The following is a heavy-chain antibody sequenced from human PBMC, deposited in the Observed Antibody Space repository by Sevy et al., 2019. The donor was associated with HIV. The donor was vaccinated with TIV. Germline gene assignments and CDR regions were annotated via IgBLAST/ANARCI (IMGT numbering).Heavy chain of an antibody. CDR2: FDPEDGER. V-gene: IGHV1-24*01. D-gene: IGHD3-3*01. Sequence: ASGKVSCKVSGYTLTQLSMHWVRQAPGKGLEWLGSFDPEDGERIYAQKFQGRFTMTEETSTDTAYMELSSLRYEDTAIYYCATGREYYEGNSGYFDYWGQGTLVTVSS. J-gene: IGHJ4*02. CDR3: ATGREYYEGNSGYFDY. CDR1: GYTLTQLS.